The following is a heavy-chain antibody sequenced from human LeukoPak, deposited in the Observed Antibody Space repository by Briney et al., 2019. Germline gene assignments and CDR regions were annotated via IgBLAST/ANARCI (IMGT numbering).Heavy chain of an antibody. CDR3: ARDFRSLEIQHPELVY. D-gene: IGHD1-1*01. V-gene: IGHV1-46*01. CDR2: INPSGGST. CDR1: GYTFTSYY. J-gene: IGHJ4*02. Sequence: ASVKVSCKASGYTFTSYYMHWVRQAPGQGLEWMGIINPSGGSTSYAQKFQGRVTMTRDTSTSTVYMELSSLRSEDTAVYYCARDFRSLEIQHPELVYWGQGTLVTVSS.